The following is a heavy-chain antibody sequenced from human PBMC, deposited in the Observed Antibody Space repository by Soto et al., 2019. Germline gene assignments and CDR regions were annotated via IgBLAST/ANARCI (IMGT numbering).Heavy chain of an antibody. CDR2: ISAYNGNT. CDR3: ARVSVAGTIGDY. D-gene: IGHD6-19*01. V-gene: IGHV1-18*01. J-gene: IGHJ4*02. Sequence: GASVKVSGKAAGYGFTSYGISWVRQAPVQGLEWMGWISAYNGNTNYAQKLQGRVTMTTDTSTSTAYMELRSLRSDDTAVYYCARVSVAGTIGDYWGQGTLVTVSS. CDR1: GYGFTSYG.